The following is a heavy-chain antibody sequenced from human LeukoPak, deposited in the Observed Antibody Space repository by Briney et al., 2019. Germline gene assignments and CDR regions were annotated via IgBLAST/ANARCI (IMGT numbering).Heavy chain of an antibody. CDR1: GYSFTSYW. V-gene: IGHV5-51*01. CDR3: ARLYSGYDWGGNSFDY. CDR2: VYPGDSDT. Sequence: GESLKISCKGSGYSFTSYWIGWVRQMLGKGLEWMGIVYPGDSDTRYSPSFQGQVTISADKSISTAYLQWSSLKASDTAMYYCARLYSGYDWGGNSFDYWGQGTLVTVSS. J-gene: IGHJ4*02. D-gene: IGHD5-12*01.